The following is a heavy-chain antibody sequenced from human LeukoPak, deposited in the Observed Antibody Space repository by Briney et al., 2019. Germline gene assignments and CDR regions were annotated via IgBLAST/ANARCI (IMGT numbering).Heavy chain of an antibody. CDR1: GYTFTSYY. Sequence: ASVKVSCKASGYTFTSYYMHWVRQAPGQGLEWMGIINPSGGSISYAQKFQGRVTMTRDTSTSTVYMELSSLRSEDTAVYYCARAPPTMVRGLRVGYYFDYWGQGTLVTVSS. J-gene: IGHJ4*02. D-gene: IGHD3-10*01. V-gene: IGHV1-46*01. CDR2: INPSGGSI. CDR3: ARAPPTMVRGLRVGYYFDY.